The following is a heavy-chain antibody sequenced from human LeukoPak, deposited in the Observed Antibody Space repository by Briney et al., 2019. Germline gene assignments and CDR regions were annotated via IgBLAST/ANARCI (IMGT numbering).Heavy chain of an antibody. CDR1: GGSISSGGYF. J-gene: IGHJ5*02. Sequence: SETLSLTCTVSGGSISSGGYFWSWIRQHPGKGLEWIGYIYYSGSTYYNPSLKSRVTISVDTSKNQFSLKLSSVTAADTAVYYCARGDPSIAARPAPGRIWFDPWGQGTLVTVSS. V-gene: IGHV4-31*03. CDR2: IYYSGST. CDR3: ARGDPSIAARPAPGRIWFDP. D-gene: IGHD6-6*01.